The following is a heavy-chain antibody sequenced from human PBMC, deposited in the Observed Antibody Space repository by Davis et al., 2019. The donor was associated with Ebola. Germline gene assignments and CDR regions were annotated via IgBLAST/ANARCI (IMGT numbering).Heavy chain of an antibody. Sequence: ASVKVSCKASGYTFTSYAMNWVRQAPGQGLEWMGWFNPHNGNTNYAQNVQGRVTMTTDTSTSTAYMEVGILRSDDTAVYYCARAQFPTTSDHWGQGTLVTVSS. CDR3: ARAQFPTTSDH. CDR1: GYTFTSYA. CDR2: FNPHNGNT. D-gene: IGHD1-1*01. V-gene: IGHV1-18*01. J-gene: IGHJ4*02.